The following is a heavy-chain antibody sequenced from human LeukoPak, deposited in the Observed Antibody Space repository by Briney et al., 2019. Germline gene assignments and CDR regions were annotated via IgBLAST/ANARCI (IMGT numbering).Heavy chain of an antibody. J-gene: IGHJ3*02. CDR3: ALYCSGGSCHLDAFDI. V-gene: IGHV4-39*01. Sequence: SETLSLTCTVSGGSISSSSYYWGWIRQPPGKGLEWIGSIYYSGSTYYNPSLKSRVTISVDTSKNQFSLKLSSVTAADTAVYYCALYCSGGSCHLDAFDIWGQGIMVTVSS. CDR1: GGSISSSSYY. D-gene: IGHD2-15*01. CDR2: IYYSGST.